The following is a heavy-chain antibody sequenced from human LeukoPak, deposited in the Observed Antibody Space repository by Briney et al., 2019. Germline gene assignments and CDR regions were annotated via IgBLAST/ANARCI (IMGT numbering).Heavy chain of an antibody. Sequence: PSETLSLTCTVSGYSISSGYYWGWIRQPPGKGLEWIGSIYHSGSTYYNPSLKSRVTISVDTSKNQFSLKLSSVTAADTAVYYCARILRRDNWFDPWGQGTLVTVSS. J-gene: IGHJ5*02. CDR3: ARILRRDNWFDP. CDR2: IYHSGST. V-gene: IGHV4-38-2*02. CDR1: GYSISSGYY. D-gene: IGHD3-16*01.